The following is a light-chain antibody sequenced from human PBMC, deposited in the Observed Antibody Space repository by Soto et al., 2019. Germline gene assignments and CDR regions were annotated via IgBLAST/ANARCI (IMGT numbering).Light chain of an antibody. CDR1: SSDAGGYDY. J-gene: IGLJ2*01. CDR2: EVS. Sequence: QAVLTQPASVSGSPGQSITISCTGTSSDAGGYDYVSWYQQHPGKAPKLILYEVSNRPSGVSDRFSGSKSGSTASLTISGLQAEDEADYYCKSYSTSSTLVIFGGGTKLTVL. V-gene: IGLV2-14*01. CDR3: KSYSTSSTLVI.